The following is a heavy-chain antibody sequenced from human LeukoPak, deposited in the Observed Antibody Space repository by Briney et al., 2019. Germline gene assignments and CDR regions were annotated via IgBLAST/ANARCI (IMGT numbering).Heavy chain of an antibody. D-gene: IGHD6-13*01. V-gene: IGHV3-21*04. CDR3: ARDGTAVGINYDY. Sequence: GGSLRLACAASGFTFSSYNMNWVRQAPGKGLEWVSSISSSSSYIYYADSVKGRFTISRDNAKNSLYLQMNSLRAEDTAVYYCARDGTAVGINYDYWGQGTLVTVSS. CDR2: ISSSSSYI. CDR1: GFTFSSYN. J-gene: IGHJ4*02.